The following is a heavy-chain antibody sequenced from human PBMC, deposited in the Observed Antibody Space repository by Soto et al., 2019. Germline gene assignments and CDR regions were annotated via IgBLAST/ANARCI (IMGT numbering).Heavy chain of an antibody. J-gene: IGHJ5*02. Sequence: PSETLSLTCAVYGGSFSGYYWIWIRQPPGKGLEWIGEINHSGSTNYNPSLKSRVTISVDTSKNQFSLKLSSVTAADTAVYYCARGEGPTVNWFDPWGQGTLVTVSS. D-gene: IGHD4-17*01. V-gene: IGHV4-34*01. CDR1: GGSFSGYY. CDR2: INHSGST. CDR3: ARGEGPTVNWFDP.